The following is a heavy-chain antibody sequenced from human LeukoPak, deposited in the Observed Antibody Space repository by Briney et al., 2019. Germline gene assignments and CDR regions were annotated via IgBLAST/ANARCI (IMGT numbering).Heavy chain of an antibody. J-gene: IGHJ5*02. V-gene: IGHV1-18*01. CDR2: ISAYNGNT. CDR3: ARHDYSNYDWFDP. D-gene: IGHD4-11*01. Sequence: GASVKVSCKASGYTITSYGISWVRQAPGQGLEWMGWISAYNGNTNYAQKLQGRVTMTTDTSTSTAYMELRSLRSDDTTVYYCARHDYSNYDWFDPWGQGTLVTVSS. CDR1: GYTITSYG.